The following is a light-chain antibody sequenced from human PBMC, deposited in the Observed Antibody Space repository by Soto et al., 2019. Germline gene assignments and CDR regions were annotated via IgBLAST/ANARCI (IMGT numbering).Light chain of an antibody. CDR1: QVISTS. CDR2: AAS. J-gene: IGKJ5*01. CDR3: QQLFDSPIT. Sequence: DIQLTQSTSFLSPSIGESVTITCRASQVISTSLAWYQVKPGKAPKLLIYAASTLESGVPSRFSATVSGTEFSLTITSLHPEDFATYYCQQLFDSPITFGQGTRLEIK. V-gene: IGKV1-9*01.